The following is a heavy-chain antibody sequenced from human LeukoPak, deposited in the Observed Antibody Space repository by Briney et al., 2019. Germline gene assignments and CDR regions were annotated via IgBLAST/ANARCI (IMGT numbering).Heavy chain of an antibody. V-gene: IGHV3-7*02. J-gene: IGHJ4*02. Sequence: GGSLRLSCAASGFSFSSYWMTWVRQAPGKGLAWVANIKEDGSDKYYVDSVKGRFTISRVNAKNSLYLQMNSLRAEDTAVYYCTKYGDDDTPGLNWGQGTLVTVSS. CDR2: IKEDGSDK. CDR1: GFSFSSYW. D-gene: IGHD4-17*01. CDR3: TKYGDDDTPGLN.